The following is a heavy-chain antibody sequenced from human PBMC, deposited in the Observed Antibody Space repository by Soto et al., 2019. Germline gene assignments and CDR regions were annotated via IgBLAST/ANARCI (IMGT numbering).Heavy chain of an antibody. J-gene: IGHJ6*02. V-gene: IGHV2-70*01. D-gene: IGHD5-18*01. CDR3: ARMCGYSDYYGMDV. CDR2: IDWDDDK. Sequence: GSGPTLVNPTQTLTLTCTFSGFSLSTSGMCVSWIRQPPGKALEWLALIDWDDDKYYSTSLKTRLTISKDTSKNQVVLTMTNMDPVDTATYYCARMCGYSDYYGMDVWGQGTTVTVSS. CDR1: GFSLSTSGMC.